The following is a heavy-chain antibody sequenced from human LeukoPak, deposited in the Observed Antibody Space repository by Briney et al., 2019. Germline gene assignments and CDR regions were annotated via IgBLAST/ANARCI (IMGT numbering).Heavy chain of an antibody. CDR3: ARGSYYYDSSGYPPFDY. D-gene: IGHD3-22*01. J-gene: IGHJ4*02. CDR1: GGTFSSYA. CDR2: IIPIFGTA. Sequence: ASVKVSCKASGGTFSSYAISWVRQAPGQGLEWMGGIIPIFGTANYAQKLQGRVTITADESTSTAYMELSSLRSEDTAVYYCARGSYYYDSSGYPPFDYWGQGTLVTDSS. V-gene: IGHV1-69*13.